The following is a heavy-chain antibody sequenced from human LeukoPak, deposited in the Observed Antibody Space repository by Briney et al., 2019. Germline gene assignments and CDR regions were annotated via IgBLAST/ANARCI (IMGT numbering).Heavy chain of an antibody. Sequence: TSSETLSLTCTVSGGSISSYYWSWIRQPPGKGLEWIGYIYYSGSTNYNPSLKSRVTISVDTSKNQFSLKLSSVTAADTAVYYCARGAPVDYWGQGTLVTVSS. CDR3: ARGAPVDY. CDR2: IYYSGST. CDR1: GGSISSYY. V-gene: IGHV4-59*08. D-gene: IGHD1-26*01. J-gene: IGHJ4*02.